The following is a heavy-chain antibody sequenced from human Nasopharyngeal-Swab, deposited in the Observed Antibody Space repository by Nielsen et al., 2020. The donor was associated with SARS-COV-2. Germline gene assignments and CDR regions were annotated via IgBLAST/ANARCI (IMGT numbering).Heavy chain of an antibody. CDR3: ARGIVGATDWGGWFDP. V-gene: IGHV4-59*01. D-gene: IGHD1-26*01. CDR2: IYYSGST. J-gene: IGHJ5*02. Sequence: WIRQPPGKGLEWIGYIYYSGSTNYNPSLKSRVTISVGTSKNQFSLKLSSVTAADTAVYYCARGIVGATDWGGWFDPWGQGTLVTVSS.